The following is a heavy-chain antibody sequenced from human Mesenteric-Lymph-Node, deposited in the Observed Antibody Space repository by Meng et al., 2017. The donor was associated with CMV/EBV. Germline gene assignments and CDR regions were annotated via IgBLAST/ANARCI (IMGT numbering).Heavy chain of an antibody. CDR1: GYTFTSYD. Sequence: ASVKVSCKASGYTFTSYDINWVRQATGQGLEWMGWMNPNSGNTGYAQKFQGRVTMTRNTSTSTAYMELSSLRSEDTAVYYCARDSDTAMADDAFDIWGQGTMVTVSS. CDR2: MNPNSGNT. J-gene: IGHJ3*02. CDR3: ARDSDTAMADDAFDI. D-gene: IGHD5-18*01. V-gene: IGHV1-8*01.